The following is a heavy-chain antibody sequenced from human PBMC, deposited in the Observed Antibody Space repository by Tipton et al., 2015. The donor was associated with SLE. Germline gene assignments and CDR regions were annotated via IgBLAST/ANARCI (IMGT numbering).Heavy chain of an antibody. CDR3: ARDRGSLGAFDI. J-gene: IGHJ3*02. CDR2: IFYSGST. V-gene: IGHV4-39*07. CDR1: GGSISSNSYY. Sequence: LRLSCTVSGGSISSNSYYWGWIRQPPGKGLEWIGSIFYSGSTYYNPSLKSRVTISVDTSKNQFSLKLSSVTAADTAVYYCARDRGSLGAFDIWGQGTMVTVSS. D-gene: IGHD5-24*01.